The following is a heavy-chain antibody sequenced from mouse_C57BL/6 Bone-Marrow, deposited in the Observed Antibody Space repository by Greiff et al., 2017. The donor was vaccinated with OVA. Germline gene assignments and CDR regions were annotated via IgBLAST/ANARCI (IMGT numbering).Heavy chain of an antibody. J-gene: IGHJ1*03. CDR3: ARPDYYGSSYVGYFDV. V-gene: IGHV1-62-2*01. Sequence: QVQLKQSGAELVKPGASVKLSCKASGYTFTEYTIHWVKQRSGQGLEWIGWFYPGSGSIKYNEKFKDKATLTADKSSSTVYMELSRLTSEDSAVYFCARPDYYGSSYVGYFDVWGTGTTVTVSS. CDR2: FYPGSGSI. D-gene: IGHD1-1*01. CDR1: GYTFTEYT.